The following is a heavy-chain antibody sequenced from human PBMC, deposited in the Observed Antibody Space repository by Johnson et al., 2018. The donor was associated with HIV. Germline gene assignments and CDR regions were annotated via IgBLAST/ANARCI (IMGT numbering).Heavy chain of an antibody. CDR1: GFTFSSYA. CDR2: ISYDGSNK. D-gene: IGHD5-12*01. CDR3: AKGSDSGALDI. V-gene: IGHV3-30*04. J-gene: IGHJ3*02. Sequence: QAQLLESGGGVVQPGRSLRLSCAAPGFTFSSYAMHWVRQAPGKRLERVAVISYDGSNKYNAASVKGRFTISTDNCKNTLYLQMNSMRGEDTGVYYCAKGSDSGALDIWGQGKMVTVSS.